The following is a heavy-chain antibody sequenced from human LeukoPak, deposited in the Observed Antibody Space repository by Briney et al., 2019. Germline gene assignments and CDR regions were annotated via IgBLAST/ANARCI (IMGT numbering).Heavy chain of an antibody. CDR3: ARGGSGTWFCHDY. D-gene: IGHD2-15*01. J-gene: IGHJ4*02. CDR1: GYTFTTYY. CDR2: INPSGGTT. Sequence: ASVKVSCEASGYTFTTYYIHWVRQAPGQGLEWMGIINPSGGTTSYTQKFQGRVTMTRDTSTSTVYMELTSLRSEDTAVYYCARGGSGTWFCHDYWGQGTLVTVSS. V-gene: IGHV1-46*01.